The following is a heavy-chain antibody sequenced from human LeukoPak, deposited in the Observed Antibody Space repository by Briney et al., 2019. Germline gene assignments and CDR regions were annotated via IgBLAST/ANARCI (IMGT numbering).Heavy chain of an antibody. V-gene: IGHV4-61*05. CDR3: ARRRIGADAFDI. Sequence: SETLSLTCTVSGGSISSSSYYWSWIRQPPGKGLEWIGYIYYSGSTNYNPSLKSRVTISVDTSKNQFSLKLSSVTAADTAVYYCARRRIGADAFDIWGQGTMVTVSS. CDR1: GGSISSSSYY. CDR2: IYYSGST. J-gene: IGHJ3*02. D-gene: IGHD1-26*01.